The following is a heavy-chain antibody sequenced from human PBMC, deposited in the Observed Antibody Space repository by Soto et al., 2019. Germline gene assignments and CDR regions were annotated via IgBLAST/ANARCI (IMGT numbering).Heavy chain of an antibody. V-gene: IGHV4-34*01. Sequence: ETLSLTCAVYGGSFSGYYWSWIRQPPGKGLEWIGEINHSGSTNYNPSLKSRVTISVDTSKNQFSLKLSSVTAADTAVYYCARGGYRGTGTTFRDRSYYYMDVWGKGTTVTVSS. D-gene: IGHD1-7*01. CDR2: INHSGST. CDR1: GGSFSGYY. CDR3: ARGGYRGTGTTFRDRSYYYMDV. J-gene: IGHJ6*03.